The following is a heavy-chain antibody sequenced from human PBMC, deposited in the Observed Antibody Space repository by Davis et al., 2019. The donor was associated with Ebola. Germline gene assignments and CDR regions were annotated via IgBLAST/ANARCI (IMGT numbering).Heavy chain of an antibody. Sequence: GGSLRLSCAASGFTFSSYWMSWVRQAPGKGLEWVSTISGSGDNVYYADSVKGRFTISRDNSKNTLYLQMNRLRAEDTAVYYCAKAGGIVGATSDYWGQGTLVTVSS. J-gene: IGHJ4*02. CDR2: ISGSGDNV. V-gene: IGHV3-23*01. D-gene: IGHD1-26*01. CDR3: AKAGGIVGATSDY. CDR1: GFTFSSYW.